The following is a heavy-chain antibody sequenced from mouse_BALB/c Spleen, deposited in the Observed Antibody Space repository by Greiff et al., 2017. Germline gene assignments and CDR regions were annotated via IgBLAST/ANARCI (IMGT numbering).Heavy chain of an antibody. D-gene: IGHD3-2*01. V-gene: IGHV2-6-7*01. CDR2: IWGDGST. Sequence: VKLMESGPGLVAPSQSLSITCTVSGFSLTGYGVNWVRQPPGKGLEWLGMIWGDGSTDYNSALKSRLSISKDNSKSQVFLKMNSLQTDDTARYYCARDQDSSGWYCDVWGAGTTVTVAS. CDR3: ARDQDSSGWYCDV. J-gene: IGHJ1*01. CDR1: GFSLTGYG.